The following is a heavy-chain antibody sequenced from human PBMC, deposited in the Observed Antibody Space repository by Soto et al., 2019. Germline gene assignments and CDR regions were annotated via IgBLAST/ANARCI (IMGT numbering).Heavy chain of an antibody. V-gene: IGHV4-30-2*01. CDR2: IYHSGST. CDR3: ARTVTTGPFFDF. D-gene: IGHD4-17*01. Sequence: PSETLSLTCAVSGGSISKNGYSWSWIRQPPRKGLEWIGYIYHSGSTYYNPSLKSRVSISVDRSNNRFSLNLSSVTAADTAVYYCARTVTTGPFFDFWGQGTLVTVSS. CDR1: GGSISKNGYS. J-gene: IGHJ4*02.